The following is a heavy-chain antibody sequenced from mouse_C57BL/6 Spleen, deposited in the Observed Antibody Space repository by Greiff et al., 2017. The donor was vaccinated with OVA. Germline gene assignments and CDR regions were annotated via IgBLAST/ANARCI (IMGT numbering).Heavy chain of an antibody. Sequence: EVKLVESGGGLVKPGGSLKLSCAASGFTFSDYGMHWVRQAPEKGLEWVAYISSGSSTIYYADTVKGRFTISRDNAKNTLFLQMTSLRSEDTAMYYCARRYYGYDGGYFDYWGQGTTLTVSS. CDR2: ISSGSSTI. D-gene: IGHD2-2*01. CDR1: GFTFSDYG. V-gene: IGHV5-17*01. J-gene: IGHJ2*01. CDR3: ARRYYGYDGGYFDY.